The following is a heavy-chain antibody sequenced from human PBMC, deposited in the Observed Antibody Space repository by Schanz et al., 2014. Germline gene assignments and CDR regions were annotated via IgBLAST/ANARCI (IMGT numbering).Heavy chain of an antibody. V-gene: IGHV3-21*02. Sequence: EVQLVESGGGLVKPGGSLRLSCVVSGFTFRSYNMNWVRQAPGKGLEWVSSISRNSTYIYYAGSVKGRFTISRDNAKNSLYLQRNSLRAEDTAVYYCAKDHPSSGWPAFDVWGQGTQVTVSS. CDR1: GFTFRSYN. D-gene: IGHD6-19*01. CDR3: AKDHPSSGWPAFDV. J-gene: IGHJ4*02. CDR2: ISRNSTYI.